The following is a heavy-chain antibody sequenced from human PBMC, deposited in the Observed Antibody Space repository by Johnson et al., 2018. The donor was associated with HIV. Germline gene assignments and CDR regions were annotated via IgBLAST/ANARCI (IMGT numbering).Heavy chain of an antibody. V-gene: IGHV3-30*04. CDR1: GFTFSSYA. D-gene: IGHD4-23*01. Sequence: QVQLVESGGGVVQPGRSLRLSCAASGFTFSSYAMHWVRQAPGKGLEWVAVISYDGSNKYYADSVKGRFTISRDNSKNTLYLQMNSLRAGDTAVYYCARGYGGNYDAFDIWGQGTMVTVSS. CDR3: ARGYGGNYDAFDI. CDR2: ISYDGSNK. J-gene: IGHJ3*02.